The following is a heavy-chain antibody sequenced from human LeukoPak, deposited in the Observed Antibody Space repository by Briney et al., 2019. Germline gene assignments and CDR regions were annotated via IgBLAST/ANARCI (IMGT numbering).Heavy chain of an antibody. CDR1: GFTVSSNY. J-gene: IGHJ4*02. D-gene: IGHD3-16*01. V-gene: IGHV3-53*01. CDR2: IYSGGIT. CDR3: ARDGKRAFMITSGGARPYYFDY. Sequence: PGGSLRLSCAASGFTVSSNYMTWVRQAPGKGLEWVSVIYSGGITYYADSVKGRFTISRDHSKNTLYLQMNSLRAEDTAVYYCARDGKRAFMITSGGARPYYFDYWGQGTLVTVSS.